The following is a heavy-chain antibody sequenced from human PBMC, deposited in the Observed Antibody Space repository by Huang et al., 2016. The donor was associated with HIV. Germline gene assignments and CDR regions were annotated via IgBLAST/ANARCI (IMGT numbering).Heavy chain of an antibody. Sequence: VKVSCKASGYRFNSYGINWVRQAPGQGLEWVGWMSVYNDGPKYAENLQGRVTLTTDTSTKTAYMEVSGLRSEDSAVYYCARGHHYYYYMDVWGEGTAVTVSS. V-gene: IGHV1-18*04. CDR3: ARGHHYYYYMDV. CDR1: GYRFNSYG. J-gene: IGHJ6*03. CDR2: MSVYNDGP.